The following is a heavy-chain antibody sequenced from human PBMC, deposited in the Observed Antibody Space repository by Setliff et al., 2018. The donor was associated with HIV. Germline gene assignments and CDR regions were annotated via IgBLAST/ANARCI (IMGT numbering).Heavy chain of an antibody. V-gene: IGHV4-34*01. CDR3: ARARRAGSGPKYFQH. J-gene: IGHJ1*01. CDR1: GGSFNGYY. CDR2: INHSGST. Sequence: SETLSLTCAVYGGSFNGYYWSRIRQPPGKGLEWIGEINHSGSTNYNPSLKSRVTMEGDKSKNQFSLRLSSVTAADTAVYYWARARRAGSGPKYFQHWGQGTLVNVSS. D-gene: IGHD2-15*01.